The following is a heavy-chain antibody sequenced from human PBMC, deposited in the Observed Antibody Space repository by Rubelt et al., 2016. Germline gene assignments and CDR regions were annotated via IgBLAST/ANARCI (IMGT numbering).Heavy chain of an antibody. CDR2: IYSGGST. CDR3: ARDSVAGFGVSFGY. V-gene: IGHV3-66*01. D-gene: IGHD3-10*01. Sequence: EVQLLESGGGLVQPGGSLRLSCAASGFTFSSYAMSWVRQAPGKGLEWVSVIYSGGSTYYADSVKGRFTISRDNSKNRLYLQMNSLRAEDTAVYYCARDSVAGFGVSFGYWGQGTLVTVSS. J-gene: IGHJ4*02. CDR1: GFTFSSYA.